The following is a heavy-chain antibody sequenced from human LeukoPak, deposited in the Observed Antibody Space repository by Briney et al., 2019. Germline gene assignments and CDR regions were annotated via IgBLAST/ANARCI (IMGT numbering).Heavy chain of an antibody. V-gene: IGHV4-31*03. CDR1: GDSISSSGYY. J-gene: IGHJ4*02. CDR2: IYYSGST. CDR3: ARVGITDDY. Sequence: SETLSLTCTVSGDSISSSGYYWGWIRQPPGKGLEWIGYIYYSGSTYYNPSLKSRVTISVDTSKNQFSLKLSSVTAADTAVYYCARVGITDDYWGQGTLVTVSS. D-gene: IGHD3-22*01.